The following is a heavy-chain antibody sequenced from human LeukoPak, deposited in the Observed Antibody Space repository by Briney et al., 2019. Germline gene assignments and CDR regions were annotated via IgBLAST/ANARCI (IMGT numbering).Heavy chain of an antibody. CDR1: GGSFSGYY. J-gene: IGHJ4*02. V-gene: IGHV4-34*01. D-gene: IGHD3-22*01. CDR3: ARGSDSSGYGADFDY. Sequence: SETLSLTCAVYGGSFSGYYGSWIRQPPGKGLEWIGEINHSGSTNYNPSLKSRVTISVDTSKNQFSLKLSSVTAADTAVYYCARGSDSSGYGADFDYWGQGTLVTVSS. CDR2: INHSGST.